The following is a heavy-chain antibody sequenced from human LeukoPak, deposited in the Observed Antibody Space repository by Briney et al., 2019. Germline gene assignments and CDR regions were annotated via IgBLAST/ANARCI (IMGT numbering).Heavy chain of an antibody. D-gene: IGHD1-26*01. CDR3: AKGLSSGNYPYFDY. V-gene: IGHV3-23*01. CDR1: GFPFSSYA. Sequence: HPGGSLRLSCEASGFPFSSYAMSWVRQAPGSGLEWVSAISGSGGSTYYADSVRGRLTISRDNSKNTLYLQMNSLRAEDTAVYYCAKGLSSGNYPYFDYWGQGTLVTVSS. J-gene: IGHJ4*02. CDR2: ISGSGGST.